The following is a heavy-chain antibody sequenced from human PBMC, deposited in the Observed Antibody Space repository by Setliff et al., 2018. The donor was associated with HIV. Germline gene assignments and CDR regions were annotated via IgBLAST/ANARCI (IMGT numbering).Heavy chain of an antibody. J-gene: IGHJ3*02. CDR1: GGSFTSRSYY. CDR2: IFYSGIT. D-gene: IGHD3-3*01. Sequence: SETLSLTCTVSGGSFTSRSYYWGWIRQPPGKGLEWIGSIFYSGITYYNLSLKSRVTISVDTSKNQFSLNLTSVTAADTAVYYCARSKTFYDFWGGYYTHGAFKIWGLGTMVTVSS. CDR3: ARSKTFYDFWGGYYTHGAFKI. V-gene: IGHV4-39*01.